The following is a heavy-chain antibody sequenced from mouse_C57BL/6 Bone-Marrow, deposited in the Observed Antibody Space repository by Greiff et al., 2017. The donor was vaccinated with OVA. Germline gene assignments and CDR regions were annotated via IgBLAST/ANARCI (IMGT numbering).Heavy chain of an antibody. CDR3: ARHDYAWFAY. D-gene: IGHD2-4*01. CDR2: ISSGSSTI. V-gene: IGHV5-17*01. Sequence: DVKLVESGGGLVKPGGSLKLSCAASGFTFSDYGMHWVRQAPEKGLEWVAYISSGSSTIYYADTVKGRFTISRDNAKNTLFLQMTSLRSEDTAMYYCARHDYAWFAYWGQGTLVTVSA. CDR1: GFTFSDYG. J-gene: IGHJ3*01.